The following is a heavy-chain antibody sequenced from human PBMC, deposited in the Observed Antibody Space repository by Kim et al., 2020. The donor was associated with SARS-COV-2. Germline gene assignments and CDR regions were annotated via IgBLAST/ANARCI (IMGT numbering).Heavy chain of an antibody. Sequence: GGSLRLSCTTSGFTFGDYAMSWVRQAPGKGLEWVSSIRSKGYGGTTEYAASVKGRFAISRDDSKSMAYLQMNSLTIKDTALYYCTRGPRSGSYAYRGQRGLVTVSS. V-gene: IGHV3-49*04. CDR3: TRGPRSGSYAY. CDR1: GFTFGDYA. D-gene: IGHD1-26*01. J-gene: IGHJ4*02. CDR2: IRSKGYGGTT.